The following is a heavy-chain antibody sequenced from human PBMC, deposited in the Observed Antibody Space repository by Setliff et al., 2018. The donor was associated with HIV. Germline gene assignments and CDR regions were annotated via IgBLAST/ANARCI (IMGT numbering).Heavy chain of an antibody. J-gene: IGHJ6*03. D-gene: IGHD3-10*01. V-gene: IGHV1-69*05. CDR3: ARDNYPSGSLERYYYYYMDG. Sequence: VSCKASGGTFSSYAISWVRQAPGQGLEWMGGIIPIFGTANYAQKFQGRVTITTDESTSTAYMELSSLRSEDTVVYYCARDNYPSGSLERYYYYYMDGWGKGTTVTVSS. CDR2: IIPIFGTA. CDR1: GGTFSSYA.